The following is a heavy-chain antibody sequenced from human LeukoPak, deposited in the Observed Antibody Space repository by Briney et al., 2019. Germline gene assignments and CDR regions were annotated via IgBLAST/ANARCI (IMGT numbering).Heavy chain of an antibody. Sequence: GGSLRLSCAASGFTFSNAWMSWVRQAPGKGLEWVSAISGSGGSTYYADSVKGRFTISRDNSKNTLYLQMNSLRAEDTAVYYCAKAEYNWNYREDYWGQGTLVTVSS. CDR1: GFTFSNAW. CDR3: AKAEYNWNYREDY. J-gene: IGHJ4*02. D-gene: IGHD1-7*01. CDR2: ISGSGGST. V-gene: IGHV3-23*01.